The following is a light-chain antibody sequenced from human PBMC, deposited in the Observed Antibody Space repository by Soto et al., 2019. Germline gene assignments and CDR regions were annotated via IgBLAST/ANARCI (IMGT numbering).Light chain of an antibody. CDR3: QQYGSSPRT. CDR2: DAS. V-gene: IGKV3-20*01. J-gene: IGKJ1*01. CDR1: QRVSSSS. Sequence: EILLTQSPGTLSLSPGERATLSCRASQRVSSSSLAWYQQKPGQAPRLLLYDASSRASGIPDRFSGSGSGTDFTLTISRLEPEDFAVYYCQQYGSSPRTFGQGTKVDIK.